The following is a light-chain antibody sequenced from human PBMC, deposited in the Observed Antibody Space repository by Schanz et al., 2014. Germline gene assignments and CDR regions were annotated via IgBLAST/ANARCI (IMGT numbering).Light chain of an antibody. J-gene: IGLJ3*02. V-gene: IGLV2-14*01. CDR3: TSYTGSSTPRWV. CDR1: SSDVGGYDY. CDR2: DVT. Sequence: QSALAQPASVSGSPGQSVTISCTGTSSDVGGYDYVSWYQQHPGKAPKLMIYDVTNRPSGVSNRFSGSKSGNTASLTISGLQAEDEADYYCTSYTGSSTPRWVFGGGTKLTVL.